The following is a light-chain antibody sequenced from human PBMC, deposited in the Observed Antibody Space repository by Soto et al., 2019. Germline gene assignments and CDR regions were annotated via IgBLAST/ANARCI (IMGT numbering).Light chain of an antibody. Sequence: SYELTQPPSVSVSPGQTASITCSGDKWGDKYACWYQQKPGQSPVLGIYQDSKRPSGIPERFSGSKSGNTATLTISGTQAMDEADYYCQAWDNSLVFGGGTKLTVL. CDR1: KWGDKY. CDR3: QAWDNSLV. V-gene: IGLV3-1*01. CDR2: QDS. J-gene: IGLJ2*01.